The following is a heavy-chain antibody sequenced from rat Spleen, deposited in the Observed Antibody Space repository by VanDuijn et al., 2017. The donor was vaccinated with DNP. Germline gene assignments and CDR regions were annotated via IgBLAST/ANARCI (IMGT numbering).Heavy chain of an antibody. J-gene: IGHJ2*01. CDR1: GYSITSNY. CDR2: ISYSGST. CDR3: ARWTRYFDY. V-gene: IGHV3-1*01. Sequence: EVQLQESGSGLVKPSQSLSLTCSVTGYSITSNYWGWIRKFPGNKMEYIGHISYSGSTNYNPSLKSRISITRDTPKNHFFLHLNSVTTEDTATYYCARWTRYFDYWGQGVMVTVSS. D-gene: IGHD1-7*01.